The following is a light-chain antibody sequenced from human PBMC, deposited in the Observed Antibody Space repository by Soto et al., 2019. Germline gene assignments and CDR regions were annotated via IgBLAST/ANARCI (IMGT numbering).Light chain of an antibody. CDR2: SAS. J-gene: IGKJ4*01. CDR3: QQYGGSPRVT. Sequence: EIVLTQSPGTLSLSPGERVTLSCRASQSVSSNYLAWYQQKPGQAPRLLIYSASSRATGIPDRFSGSESGTDFTLTINRLEPEDFAVYYCQQYGGSPRVTFGGGTKVEIK. CDR1: QSVSSNY. V-gene: IGKV3-20*01.